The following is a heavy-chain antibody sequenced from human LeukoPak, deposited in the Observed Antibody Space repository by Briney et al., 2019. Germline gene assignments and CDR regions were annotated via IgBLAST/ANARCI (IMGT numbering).Heavy chain of an antibody. V-gene: IGHV3-64*01. CDR1: GFTFSSYA. D-gene: IGHD6-13*01. CDR2: ISSNGGST. Sequence: PGGSLRLSCAASGFTFSSYAMHWVRQAPGKGLEYVSAISSNGGSTYYANSVKGRFTISRDNSKNTLYLQMGSLRAEDMAVYYCARDLTLYSSSWPGYYGMDVWGQGTTVTVSS. CDR3: ARDLTLYSSSWPGYYGMDV. J-gene: IGHJ6*02.